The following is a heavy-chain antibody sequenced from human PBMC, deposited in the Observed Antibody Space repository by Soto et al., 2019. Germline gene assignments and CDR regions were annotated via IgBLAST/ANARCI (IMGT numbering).Heavy chain of an antibody. D-gene: IGHD2-15*01. CDR2: NCDSSST. Sequence: PSETLSLTCTVSGGSISCGNYYWWGIRHPPGKGREGSGCNCDSSSTYHYPALKTRVTISVDTSESQFSLKLSSVPGADTAVYYCARKQDCSSNRCYSYYYYGMDVWGQGTTVTVS. CDR3: ARKQDCSSNRCYSYYYYGMDV. J-gene: IGHJ6*02. V-gene: IGHV4-30-4*01. CDR1: GGSISCGNYY.